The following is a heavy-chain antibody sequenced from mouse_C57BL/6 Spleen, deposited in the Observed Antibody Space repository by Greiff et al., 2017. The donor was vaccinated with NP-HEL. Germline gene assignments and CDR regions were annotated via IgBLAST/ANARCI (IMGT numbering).Heavy chain of an antibody. CDR1: GFTFSSYG. Sequence: VKLVESGGDLVKPGGSLKLSCAASGFTFSSYGMSWVRQTPDKRLEWVATISSGGSYTYYPDSVKGRFTISRDNAKNTLYLQMSSLKSEDTAMYYCASQNWDAWFAYWGQGTLVTVSA. J-gene: IGHJ3*01. V-gene: IGHV5-6*02. CDR2: ISSGGSYT. CDR3: ASQNWDAWFAY. D-gene: IGHD4-1*01.